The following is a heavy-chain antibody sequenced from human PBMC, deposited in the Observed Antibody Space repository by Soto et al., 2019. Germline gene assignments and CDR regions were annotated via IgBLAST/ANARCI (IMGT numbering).Heavy chain of an antibody. CDR1: GGSISSGGYY. CDR3: ARDRGSGSTPYYYYYGMDV. D-gene: IGHD3-10*01. V-gene: IGHV4-31*03. J-gene: IGHJ6*02. CDR2: IYYSGST. Sequence: LSLTCTVSGGSISSGGYYWSWIRQHPGKGLEWIGYIYYSGSTYYNPSLKSRVTISVDTSKNQFSLKLSSVTAADTAVYYCARDRGSGSTPYYYYYGMDVWGQGTTVTVSS.